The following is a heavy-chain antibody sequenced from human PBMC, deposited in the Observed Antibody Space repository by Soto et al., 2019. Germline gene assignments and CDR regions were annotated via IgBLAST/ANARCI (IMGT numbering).Heavy chain of an antibody. CDR2: IYYSGST. J-gene: IGHJ6*02. CDR1: GGSISSGGYY. D-gene: IGHD2-15*01. Sequence: PSETLSLTCTVSGGSISSGGYYWSWIRQHPGKGLEWIGYIYYSGSTYYNPSLKSRVTISVDTSKNQFSLKLSSVTAADTAVYYCARGQSWVPPLKLSGMDVWGQGTTVTVLL. CDR3: ARGQSWVPPLKLSGMDV. V-gene: IGHV4-31*03.